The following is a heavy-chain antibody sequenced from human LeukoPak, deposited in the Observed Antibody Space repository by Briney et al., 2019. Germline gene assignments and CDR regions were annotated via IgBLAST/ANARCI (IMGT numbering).Heavy chain of an antibody. V-gene: IGHV3-23*01. CDR1: GFTFSSYA. D-gene: IGHD2-2*01. CDR3: AKLPPRVVPAANYYFDY. J-gene: IGHJ4*02. Sequence: GGSLRLSCAASGFTFSSYAMSWVRQAPGKGLEWVSGIGDSGGRTYYADSVKGRFTISSDNSKNTLHLQLNSLRAEDTAVYYCAKLPPRVVPAANYYFDYWGQGTLVTVSS. CDR2: IGDSGGRT.